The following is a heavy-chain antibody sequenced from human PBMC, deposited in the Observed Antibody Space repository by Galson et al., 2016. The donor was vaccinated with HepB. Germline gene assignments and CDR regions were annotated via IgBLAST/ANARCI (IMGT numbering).Heavy chain of an antibody. CDR1: GFTFRTYT. CDR3: ATRSSGWYYFDY. D-gene: IGHD6-19*01. J-gene: IGHJ4*02. Sequence: SLRPSCAASGFTFRTYTLNWVRQAPGTGLEWIPSISGGSSYIYYADSVNGRFTIPRDNAKNSLYLQMNSLRAEDTAVYYGATRSSGWYYFDYWGQGTLVTVSS. V-gene: IGHV3-21*01. CDR2: ISGGSSYI.